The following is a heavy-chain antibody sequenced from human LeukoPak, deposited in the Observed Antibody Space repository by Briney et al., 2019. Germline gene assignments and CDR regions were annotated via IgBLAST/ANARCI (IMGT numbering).Heavy chain of an antibody. CDR1: GGSISSYY. V-gene: IGHV4-59*01. D-gene: IGHD3-22*01. Sequence: SETLSLTCTVSGGSISSYYWTWIRQPPGKGLKWIGHIYHSGSTKYNPSLKSRVTISVDTSKNQFSLKLSSVTAADTAVYCCAKGPYYYDSNGYYSRVFDYWGQGTLVTVSS. CDR2: IYHSGST. J-gene: IGHJ4*02. CDR3: AKGPYYYDSNGYYSRVFDY.